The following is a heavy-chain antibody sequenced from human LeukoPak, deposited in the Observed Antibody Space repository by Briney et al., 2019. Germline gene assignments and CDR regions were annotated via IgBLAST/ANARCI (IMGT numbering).Heavy chain of an antibody. CDR3: ARESSSGWYFFDY. V-gene: IGHV4-31*03. CDR1: GSSISSGGYY. D-gene: IGHD6-19*01. J-gene: IGHJ4*02. CDR2: IYYSGST. Sequence: PSETLSLTCTVSGSSISSGGYYWSWIRQHPGKGPEWIGYIYYSGSTYYNPSLKSRVTISVDTSKNQFSLKLSSVTAADTAVYYCARESSSGWYFFDYWGQGTLVTVSS.